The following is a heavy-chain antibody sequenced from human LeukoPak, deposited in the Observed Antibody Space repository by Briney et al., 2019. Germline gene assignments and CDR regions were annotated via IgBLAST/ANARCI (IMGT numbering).Heavy chain of an antibody. CDR3: ARDSLRYQLPGRHAFDI. CDR1: VFTFSDYY. J-gene: IGHJ3*02. Sequence: GGSLRLSCAASVFTFSDYYMSWIRQAPGKGLEWVSYISSSGSTIYYADSVKGRFTISRDNAKNSLYLQMNSLRAEDTAVYYCARDSLRYQLPGRHAFDIWGQGTMVTVSS. D-gene: IGHD2-2*01. V-gene: IGHV3-11*04. CDR2: ISSSGSTI.